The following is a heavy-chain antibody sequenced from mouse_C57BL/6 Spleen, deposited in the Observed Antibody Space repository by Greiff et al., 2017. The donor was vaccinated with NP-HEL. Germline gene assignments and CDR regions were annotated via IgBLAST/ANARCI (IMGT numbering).Heavy chain of an antibody. CDR3: ARRREGYFDV. J-gene: IGHJ1*03. CDR1: GFTFSSYA. CDR2: ISDGGSYT. Sequence: EVQVVESGGGLVKPGGSLKLSCAASGFTFSSYAMSWVRQTPEKRLEWVATISDGGSYTYYPDNVKGRFTISRDNAKNNLYLQMSHLKSEDTAMYYCARRREGYFDVWGTGTTVTVSS. V-gene: IGHV5-4*01.